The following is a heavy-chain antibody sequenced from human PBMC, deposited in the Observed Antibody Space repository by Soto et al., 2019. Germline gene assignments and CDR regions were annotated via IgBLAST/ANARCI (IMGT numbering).Heavy chain of an antibody. D-gene: IGHD4-17*01. CDR3: TRLTVTGDYYYYYGMDV. Sequence: EVQLVESGGGLVQPGGSLKLSCAASGFTFSGSAMHWVRQASGKGLEWLGRVSSKGNNYATAYAASVKGRFIISRDDSKNKAYLQMTSLKTEDTAVYYCTRLTVTGDYYYYYGMDVWGQGTTVTVSS. CDR1: GFTFSGSA. J-gene: IGHJ6*02. V-gene: IGHV3-73*01. CDR2: VSSKGNNYAT.